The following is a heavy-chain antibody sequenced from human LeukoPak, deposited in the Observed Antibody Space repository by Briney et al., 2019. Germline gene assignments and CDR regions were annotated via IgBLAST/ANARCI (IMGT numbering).Heavy chain of an antibody. D-gene: IGHD3-3*01. V-gene: IGHV4-39*01. Sequence: SETLSLTCTVSGGSISGGDYYWGWIRQPPGKGLEWIGSINYSGNTYYSPSLKSRVTISVDTSKNQFSLKLSAVTAADTAVYYCARRGGSKIDYWGQGTLVTVSS. CDR3: ARRGGSKIDY. CDR1: GGSISGGDYY. J-gene: IGHJ4*02. CDR2: INYSGNT.